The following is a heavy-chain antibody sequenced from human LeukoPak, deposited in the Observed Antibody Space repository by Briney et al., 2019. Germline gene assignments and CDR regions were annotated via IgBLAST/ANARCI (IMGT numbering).Heavy chain of an antibody. Sequence: SETLSLTCTVSGGSISSGGYYWSWIRQHPGKGLEWIGYIYYSGSTHYNPSLKSRVTTSVDTSKNQFSLKLSSVTAADTAVYYCARVRSMYYYGSGSYLGGGMDNWFDPWGQGTLVTVSS. CDR1: GGSISSGGYY. D-gene: IGHD3-10*01. CDR3: ARVRSMYYYGSGSYLGGGMDNWFDP. CDR2: IYYSGST. J-gene: IGHJ5*02. V-gene: IGHV4-31*03.